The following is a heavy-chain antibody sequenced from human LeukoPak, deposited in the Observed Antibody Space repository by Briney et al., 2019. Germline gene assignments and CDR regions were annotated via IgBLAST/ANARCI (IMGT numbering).Heavy chain of an antibody. J-gene: IGHJ3*02. V-gene: IGHV4-30-2*01. CDR1: SGSISSGGYS. CDR2: IYHSGST. CDR3: ARVLYDILTTRGDAFDI. Sequence: PSQTLSLTCAVSSGSISSGGYSWSWIRQPPGKGLEWIGYIYHSGSTYYNPSLKSRVTISVDRSKNQFSLKLSSVTAADTAVYYCARVLYDILTTRGDAFDIWGQGTMVTVSS. D-gene: IGHD3-9*01.